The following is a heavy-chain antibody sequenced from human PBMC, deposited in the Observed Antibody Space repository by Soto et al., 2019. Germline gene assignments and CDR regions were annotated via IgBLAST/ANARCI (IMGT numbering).Heavy chain of an antibody. J-gene: IGHJ4*02. CDR1: GFTFSDYY. CDR2: ISSSATYA. D-gene: IGHD3-22*01. V-gene: IGHV3-11*06. CDR3: ARNDSSGYLDS. Sequence: GSLRLSCAASGFTFSDYYMSWIRQAPGKGLEWLSYISSSATYAIYADSVKGRFTLSRDNAKNSLYLQMNSLRAEDTAVYYCARNDSSGYLDSWGQGTLVTVSS.